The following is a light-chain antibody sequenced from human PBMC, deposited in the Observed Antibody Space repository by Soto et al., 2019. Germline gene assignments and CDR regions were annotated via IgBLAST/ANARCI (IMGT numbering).Light chain of an antibody. CDR1: QSVSNNY. V-gene: IGKV3-20*01. J-gene: IGKJ5*01. Sequence: EIVLTQSPGTLSLSPGERATLSFMASQSVSNNYLAWYQQKPGQAPRLLIYGASNRATGIPDRFSGSGSGTDFTLTISRLEPEDFAVYYCQQYGSSGTFGQGTRLEIK. CDR2: GAS. CDR3: QQYGSSGT.